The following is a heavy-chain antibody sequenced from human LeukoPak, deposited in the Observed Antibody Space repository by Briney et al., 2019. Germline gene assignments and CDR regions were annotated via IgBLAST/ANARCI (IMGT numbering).Heavy chain of an antibody. D-gene: IGHD3-22*01. CDR2: IFHSGGT. Sequence: SGTLSLTCAVSGGSLYSNNWWSWVRQPPEKGLEWIGEIFHSGGTNYNPSLKSRVTISVDRPKNQFSLKLSSVTAADTAVYYCARVLSGSNLDYWGQGTLVTVSS. CDR1: GGSLYSNNW. J-gene: IGHJ4*02. CDR3: ARVLSGSNLDY. V-gene: IGHV4-4*02.